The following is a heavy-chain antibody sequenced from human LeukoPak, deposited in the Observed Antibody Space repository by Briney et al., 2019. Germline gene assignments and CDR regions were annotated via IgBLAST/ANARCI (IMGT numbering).Heavy chain of an antibody. CDR1: GFTFSSYA. D-gene: IGHD2-21*02. J-gene: IGHJ4*02. CDR2: ISYDGSNK. Sequence: GGSLRLSCAASGFTFSSYAMSWVRQAPGKGLEWVAVISYDGSNKYYADSVKGRFTISRDNSKNTLYLQMNSLRAEDTAVYYCARGRNCGGDCYIDYWGQGTLVTVSS. CDR3: ARGRNCGGDCYIDY. V-gene: IGHV3-30*04.